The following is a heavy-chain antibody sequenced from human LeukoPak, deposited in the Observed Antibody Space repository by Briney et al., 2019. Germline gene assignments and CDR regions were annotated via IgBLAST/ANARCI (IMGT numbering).Heavy chain of an antibody. V-gene: IGHV4-4*02. CDR1: GFTFSIYAM. CDR2: IYHSGST. CDR3: ARKISAAGSRWFDP. J-gene: IGHJ5*02. D-gene: IGHD6-13*01. Sequence: PGGSLRLSCAASGFTFSIYAMTWVRQPPGKGLEWIGEIYHSGSTNYNPSLKSRVTISIDKSKNQFSLKLSSVTAADTAVYYCARKISAAGSRWFDPWGQGTLVTVSS.